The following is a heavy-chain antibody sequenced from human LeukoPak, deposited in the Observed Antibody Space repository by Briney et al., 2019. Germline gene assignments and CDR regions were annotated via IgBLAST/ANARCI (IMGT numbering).Heavy chain of an antibody. V-gene: IGHV3-23*01. CDR3: AKGTVRSWSGPSCYPLDS. D-gene: IGHD2-15*01. Sequence: GGSLRLSCAASGFTFSSYAMTWVRQAPVKGLEWLSVVTDTGGNTYHADSVKGRFTISRDNSKNTVYLEMNSLRVEDTAVYYCAKGTVRSWSGPSCYPLDSWGQGTLVTVSS. J-gene: IGHJ4*02. CDR1: GFTFSSYA. CDR2: VTDTGGNT.